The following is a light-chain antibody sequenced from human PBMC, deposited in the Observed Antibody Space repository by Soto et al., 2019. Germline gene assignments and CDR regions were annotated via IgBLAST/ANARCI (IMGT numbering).Light chain of an antibody. CDR2: GAS. Sequence: PGESATLSCRDSQSVSGSYVAWYQQRPGLAPRLLVYGASRRATGIPDRFRGSGSGTEFTLTISGLEAEDFAVYFCQHFGSSPPVTFGQGTRLEIK. CDR3: QHFGSSPPVT. V-gene: IGKV3-20*01. J-gene: IGKJ5*01. CDR1: QSVSGSY.